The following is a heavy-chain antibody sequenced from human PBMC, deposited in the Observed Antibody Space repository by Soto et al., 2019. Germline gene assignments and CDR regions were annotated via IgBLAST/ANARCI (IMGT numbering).Heavy chain of an antibody. J-gene: IGHJ4*02. CDR2: INAGDGNT. CDR1: GYTFTKYG. Sequence: QVQLVQSGAEVKRPGASVKVSCKASGYTFTKYGVHWVRQAPGQRLEWMGWINAGDGNTEYSRNFQGRVTITRDTSASTAYMELSSLRSEDTAVYYCVRDGAVAGNINFDFWGQGTLVTVSS. D-gene: IGHD6-19*01. CDR3: VRDGAVAGNINFDF. V-gene: IGHV1-3*01.